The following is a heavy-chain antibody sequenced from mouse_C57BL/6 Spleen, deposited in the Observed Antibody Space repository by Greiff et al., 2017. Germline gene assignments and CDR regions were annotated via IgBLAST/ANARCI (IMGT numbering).Heavy chain of an antibody. CDR3: TRSDYGSSYGDY. J-gene: IGHJ2*01. Sequence: QVQLQQSGAELVRPGASVTLSCKASGYTFTDYEMHWVKQTPVHGLEWIGAIDPETGGTAYNQKFKGKDILTADKSSSTAYMELRSLTSEDSAVYYCTRSDYGSSYGDYWGQGTTLTVSS. D-gene: IGHD1-1*01. CDR2: IDPETGGT. CDR1: GYTFTDYE. V-gene: IGHV1-15*01.